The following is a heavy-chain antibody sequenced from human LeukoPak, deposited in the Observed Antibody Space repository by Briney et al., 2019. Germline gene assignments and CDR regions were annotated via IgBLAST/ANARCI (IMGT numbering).Heavy chain of an antibody. V-gene: IGHV3-66*01. D-gene: IGHD3-22*01. CDR1: GFTVSSNY. CDR2: IYSGGST. Sequence: PGGSLRLSCAASGFTVSSNYMSWVRQAPGKGLEWVSVIYSGGSTYYADSVKGRFTISRDNSKNTLYLQMNSLRAEDTAVYYCARAREWYDSSGSHRGAFDIWGQGTMVTVSS. J-gene: IGHJ3*02. CDR3: ARAREWYDSSGSHRGAFDI.